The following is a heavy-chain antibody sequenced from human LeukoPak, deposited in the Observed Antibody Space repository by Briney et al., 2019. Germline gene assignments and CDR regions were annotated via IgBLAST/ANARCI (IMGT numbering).Heavy chain of an antibody. CDR2: INSYGSST. V-gene: IGHV3-74*01. Sequence: GGSLRLSCAASGFSFSSNWMHWVRQAPGKGLVWVSGINSYGSSTIYADSVKGRSTISRDNARNTLDLQMNSLRAEDTAVYYCATETGAFDIWGQGTMVTVSS. J-gene: IGHJ3*02. CDR1: GFSFSSNW. CDR3: ATETGAFDI.